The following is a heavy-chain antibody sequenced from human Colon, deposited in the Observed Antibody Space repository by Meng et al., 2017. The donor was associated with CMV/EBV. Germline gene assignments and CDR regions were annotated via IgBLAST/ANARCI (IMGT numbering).Heavy chain of an antibody. Sequence: RLLLQASGPGLVKPSETLSLTCTVSGGSISSSSYYGGWIRQPPGKGLEWIGSIYYSGSTYYNPSLKNRVTISVDTSKNQFSLKLSSVTAADTAVYYCARAAAAGEYYFDYWGQGTLVTVSS. CDR3: ARAAAAGEYYFDY. CDR1: GGSISSSSYY. V-gene: IGHV4-39*06. CDR2: IYYSGST. J-gene: IGHJ4*02. D-gene: IGHD6-13*01.